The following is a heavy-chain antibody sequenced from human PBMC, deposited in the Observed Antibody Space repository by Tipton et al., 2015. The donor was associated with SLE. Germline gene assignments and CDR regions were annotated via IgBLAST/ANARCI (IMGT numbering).Heavy chain of an antibody. CDR2: ITWSGSST. J-gene: IGHJ4*02. Sequence: SLRLSCAASGFTFDDYSMVWVRQTPGRGLEWVSLITWSGSSTYYADSVKGRFTISRDNSKNSLYLQMNSLRTEDTALYFCAKDKTSGYFDYWGQGTLVTVPS. CDR3: AKDKTSGYFDY. V-gene: IGHV3-43*01. CDR1: GFTFDDYS. D-gene: IGHD3-10*01.